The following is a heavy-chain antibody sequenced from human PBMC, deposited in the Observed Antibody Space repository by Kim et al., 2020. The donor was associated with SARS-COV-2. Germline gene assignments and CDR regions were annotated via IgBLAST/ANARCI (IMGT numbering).Heavy chain of an antibody. V-gene: IGHV1-69*10. CDR3: ARGPGSRYCTECI. J-gene: IGHJ3*02. CDR2: IIPNLGKP. D-gene: IGHD2-8*01. CDR1: GDSFSSYA. Sequence: SVKVSCKAAGDSFSSYAVSWVRLAPGQGLEWMGGIIPNLGKPNYAQRFKGRLSITGDATTGTAAMELSGLRSDDTAFYYCARGPGSRYCTECIW.